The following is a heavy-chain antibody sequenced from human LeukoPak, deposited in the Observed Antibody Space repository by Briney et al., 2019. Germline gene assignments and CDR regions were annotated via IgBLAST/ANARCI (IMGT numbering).Heavy chain of an antibody. V-gene: IGHV3-7*03. J-gene: IGHJ4*02. CDR1: GFTFRSHW. D-gene: IGHD3-22*01. CDR2: IHQYGGEK. Sequence: GGSLRLSCEGSGFTFRSHWMSWVRQAPGKGLEWVANIHQYGGEKYYVDSVRGRFSISRDNAKNSLYLEMNSLRAEDTALYYCAKDIDPSDYYDSSGYYNNALDYWGQGTLVTVSS. CDR3: AKDIDPSDYYDSSGYYNNALDY.